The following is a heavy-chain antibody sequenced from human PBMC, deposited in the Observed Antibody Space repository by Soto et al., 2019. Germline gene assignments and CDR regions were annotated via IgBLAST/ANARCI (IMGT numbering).Heavy chain of an antibody. V-gene: IGHV1-58*01. CDR1: GFTFTSSA. CDR2: IVVGSGNT. D-gene: IGHD3-10*01. CDR3: AADNRYYYGSGRYPDY. Sequence: SVKVSCKASGFTFTSSAVQWVRQARGQRLEWIGWIVVGSGNTNYAQKFQERVTITRDMSTSTAYMELSSLRSEDTAVYYCAADNRYYYGSGRYPDYWGQGTLVPVSS. J-gene: IGHJ4*02.